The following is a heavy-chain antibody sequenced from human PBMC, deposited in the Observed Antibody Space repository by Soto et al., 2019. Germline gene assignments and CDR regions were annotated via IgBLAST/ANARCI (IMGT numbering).Heavy chain of an antibody. Sequence: SETLSLTCTVSGDPITSYFWTWLRQPAGKGLEWIGHVFPGGPTSHHSSLKSRVPMSVDTSKNQFSLTLTSVTAADTAVYYCARTLSGFTYGSRQFYFDYWGQGTLVTVSS. CDR2: VFPGGPT. V-gene: IGHV4-4*07. J-gene: IGHJ4*02. D-gene: IGHD3-10*01. CDR3: ARTLSGFTYGSRQFYFDY. CDR1: GDPITSYF.